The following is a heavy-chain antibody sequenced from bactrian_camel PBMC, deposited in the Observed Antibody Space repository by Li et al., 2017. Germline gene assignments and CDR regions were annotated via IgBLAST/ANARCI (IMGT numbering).Heavy chain of an antibody. CDR1: GLAITNYK. Sequence: VQLVESGGGLVQAGGSLRLSCTTSGLAITNYKMGWFRQAPGKEREGVAAIATGSGRAWVDSSVAGRFTFSRDNAKKTVDLQMDSLKPEDTAMYYCAADKWYRGGCQGELTADFAYWSQGTQVTVS. CDR2: IATGSGRA. J-gene: IGHJ6*01. D-gene: IGHD7*01. V-gene: IGHV3S40*01. CDR3: AADKWYRGGCQGELTADFAY.